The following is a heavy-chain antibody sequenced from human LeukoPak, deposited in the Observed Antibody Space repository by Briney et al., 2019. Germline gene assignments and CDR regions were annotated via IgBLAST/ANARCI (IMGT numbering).Heavy chain of an antibody. D-gene: IGHD2-8*01. CDR2: INHSGST. J-gene: IGHJ4*02. V-gene: IGHV4-34*01. Sequence: SETLSLTCAVYGDFFSGYYWSWIRQPPGKGLEWIGEINHSGSTNYNPSLKSRVTISLDTSENQFSLKLSSVTAADTAVYYCATENGFNDYWGQGTLVTVSS. CDR3: ATENGFNDY. CDR1: GDFFSGYY.